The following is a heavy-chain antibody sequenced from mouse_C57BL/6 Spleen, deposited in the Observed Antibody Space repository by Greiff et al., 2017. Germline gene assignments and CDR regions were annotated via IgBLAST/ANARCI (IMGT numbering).Heavy chain of an antibody. V-gene: IGHV1-26*01. D-gene: IGHD1-1*01. CDR1: GYTFTDYY. CDR2: INPNNGGT. J-gene: IGHJ2*01. Sequence: EVQLQQSGPELVKPGASVKISCKASGYTFTDYYMNWVKQSHGKSLEWIGDINPNNGGTSYNQKFKGKATLTVDKSSSTDYMELRSLTSEDSAVYYCARWWYYGRLDYWGQGTTLTVSS. CDR3: ARWWYYGRLDY.